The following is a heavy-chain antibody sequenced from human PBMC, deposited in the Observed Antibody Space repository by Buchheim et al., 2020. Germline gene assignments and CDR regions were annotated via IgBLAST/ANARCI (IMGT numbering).Heavy chain of an antibody. CDR3: ARYRNYDNPVGPIAFDAIDV. V-gene: IGHV4-31*03. Sequence: QGQLRESGPGLVKASQTLSLSCTVSDGSIRSDYYWSWIRQRQGKGLEWVGYIHYTGRTFYNPSLQSRVSISVDTSKYLFSLRLTSVTAADTAVYHCARYRNYDNPVGPIAFDAIDVWGQG. J-gene: IGHJ3*01. CDR1: DGSIRSDYY. D-gene: IGHD3-22*01. CDR2: IHYTGRT.